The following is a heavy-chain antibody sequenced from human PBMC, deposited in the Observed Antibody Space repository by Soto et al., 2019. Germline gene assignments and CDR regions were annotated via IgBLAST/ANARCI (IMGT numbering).Heavy chain of an antibody. D-gene: IGHD2-2*01. CDR1: GGSISSDNW. J-gene: IGHJ4*02. CDR3: ATRYCIHTTCYVY. CDR2: IHPNGRT. V-gene: IGHV4-4*02. Sequence: QVQLQESGPGLVEPSGTLSLTCAVSGGSISSDNWWTWVRQPPGEGLEWIGEIHPNGRTNYKPSLKSRITISVDKSASQFSLWLTSVTAADTALYYCATRYCIHTTCYVYWGQGTLVTVSS.